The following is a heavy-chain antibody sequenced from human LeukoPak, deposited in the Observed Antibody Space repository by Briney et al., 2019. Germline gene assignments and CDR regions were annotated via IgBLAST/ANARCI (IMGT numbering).Heavy chain of an antibody. V-gene: IGHV4-59*01. Sequence: SETLSLTCTVSGGSISSYYWSWIRQPPGKGLEWIGYIYYSGSTNYNPSLKSRVTISVDTSKNQLSLKLSSVTAADTAVYYCARAPFYDYVWGSYRSDAFDIWGQGTMVTVSS. J-gene: IGHJ3*02. CDR2: IYYSGST. CDR1: GGSISSYY. D-gene: IGHD3-16*02. CDR3: ARAPFYDYVWGSYRSDAFDI.